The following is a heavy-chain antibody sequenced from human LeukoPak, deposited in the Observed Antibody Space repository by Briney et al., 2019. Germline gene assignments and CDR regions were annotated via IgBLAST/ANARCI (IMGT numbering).Heavy chain of an antibody. D-gene: IGHD5-24*01. J-gene: IGHJ4*02. Sequence: ASVKVSCKASGGTFSSYAISWVRQAPGQGLEWMGGIIPIFGTAYYAQKFQGRVTITADESTSTAYMELSSLRSEDTAVYYCAREAGDGYNPFDYWGQGTLVTVSS. CDR2: IIPIFGTA. CDR3: AREAGDGYNPFDY. V-gene: IGHV1-69*13. CDR1: GGTFSSYA.